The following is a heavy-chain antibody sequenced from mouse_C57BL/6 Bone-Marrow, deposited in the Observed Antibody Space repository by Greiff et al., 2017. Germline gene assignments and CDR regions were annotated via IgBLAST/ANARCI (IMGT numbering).Heavy chain of an antibody. CDR1: GFTFSDYY. J-gene: IGHJ2*01. CDR3: AGHRLGRGYFDY. CDR2: ISNGGGST. D-gene: IGHD4-1*01. V-gene: IGHV5-12*01. Sequence: EVHLVESGGGLVQPGGSLKLSCAASGFTFSDYYMYWVRQTPEKRLEWVAYISNGGGSTYYPDTVKGRFTITRDNAKNTPYLQMSRLKSEDTAMYYGAGHRLGRGYFDYWGQGTTLTVSS.